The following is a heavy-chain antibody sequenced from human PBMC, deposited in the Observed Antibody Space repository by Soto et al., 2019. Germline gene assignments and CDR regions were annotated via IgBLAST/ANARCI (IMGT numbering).Heavy chain of an antibody. Sequence: QVQLVESGGSVVQPGRSLRLSCAASGFTFSSYAMHWVLQPPGKGLEWVAIISYDGSNKYYADSVKCRFTVARDSSKNTRHLEKNSLWDDAMSGYYCARDPSLMSVAANFDYWGQGALVTVSS. V-gene: IGHV3-30-3*01. CDR2: ISYDGSNK. J-gene: IGHJ4*02. CDR1: GFTFSSYA. D-gene: IGHD6-19*01. CDR3: ARDPSLMSVAANFDY.